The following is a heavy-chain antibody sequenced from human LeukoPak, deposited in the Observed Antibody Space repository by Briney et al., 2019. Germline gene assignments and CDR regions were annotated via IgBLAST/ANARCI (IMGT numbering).Heavy chain of an antibody. CDR2: IYSDGST. Sequence: GGSLRLSCAASGFTVSSNYVSWVRQAPGKGLEWVSEIYSDGSTYYAASVKGRFSISRDNSKNTVYLQMNSLRAEDTAVYYCARELREHGVFDIWGQGTMVTVSS. V-gene: IGHV3-53*01. J-gene: IGHJ3*02. CDR1: GFTVSSNY. D-gene: IGHD1-26*01. CDR3: ARELREHGVFDI.